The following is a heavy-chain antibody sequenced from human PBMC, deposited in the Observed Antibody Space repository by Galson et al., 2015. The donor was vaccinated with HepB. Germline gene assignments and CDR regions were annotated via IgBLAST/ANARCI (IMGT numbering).Heavy chain of an antibody. CDR2: ISSSSSTI. V-gene: IGHV3-48*01. CDR1: GFTFSSYS. D-gene: IGHD6-13*01. CDR3: ARKGLAAGGFAFDI. Sequence: SLRLSCAASGFTFSSYSMNWVRQAPGKGLEWVSYISSSSSTIYYEDSVQGRFTISRDNAKNSLYLQMNSLRAEDTAVYYCARKGLAAGGFAFDIWGQGTMVTVAS. J-gene: IGHJ3*02.